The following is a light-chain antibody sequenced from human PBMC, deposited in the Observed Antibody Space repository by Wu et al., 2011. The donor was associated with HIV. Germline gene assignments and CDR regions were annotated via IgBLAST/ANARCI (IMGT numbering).Light chain of an antibody. CDR1: QSVNNW. Sequence: DIQMTQSPATLSAFVGDRVTITCRASQSVNNWVAWYQQRPGKAPMLLIYKASSLESGVPSRFSGSGSGTEFTLTISSLQPDDFATYYCQHYNTPVTFAQGTKGGSQT. J-gene: IGKJ1*01. V-gene: IGKV1-5*03. CDR2: KAS. CDR3: QHYNTPVT.